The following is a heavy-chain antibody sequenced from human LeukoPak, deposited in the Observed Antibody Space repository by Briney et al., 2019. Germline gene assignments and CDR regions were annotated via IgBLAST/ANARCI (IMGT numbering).Heavy chain of an antibody. CDR3: ARLGYYGSGSYYNPFDY. J-gene: IGHJ4*02. Sequence: ASVKVSCKASGGTFSSYAISWVRQAPGQGLEWMGGIIPIFGIANYAQKFQGRVTITADESTSTAYMELSSLRSEDTAVYYCARLGYYGSGSYYNPFDYWGQGTLVTVSS. V-gene: IGHV1-69*13. CDR1: GGTFSSYA. CDR2: IIPIFGIA. D-gene: IGHD3-10*01.